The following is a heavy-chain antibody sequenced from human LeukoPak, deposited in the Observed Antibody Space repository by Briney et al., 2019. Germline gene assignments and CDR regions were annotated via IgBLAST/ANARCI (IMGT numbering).Heavy chain of an antibody. CDR3: ARGPRESSSSDY. V-gene: IGHV1-8*01. CDR2: MNPDNGNT. Sequence: ASVKISCKTSGYRFTNFDIIWVRQAPGQGLEWMGWMNPDNGNTGYPQKFQGRVSMSGDTSISTAFMVLSSLRSDDTAVYFCARGPRESSSSDYWGQGTLVTVSS. CDR1: GYRFTNFD. D-gene: IGHD6-13*01. J-gene: IGHJ4*02.